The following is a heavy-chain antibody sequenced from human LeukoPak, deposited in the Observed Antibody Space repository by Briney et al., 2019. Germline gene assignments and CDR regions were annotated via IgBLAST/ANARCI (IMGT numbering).Heavy chain of an antibody. CDR1: GFTFSNYG. D-gene: IGHD6-19*01. J-gene: IGHJ4*02. V-gene: IGHV3-23*01. Sequence: PPGGSLRLSCAASGFTFSNYGMSWVRQAPGKGLEWVSAISGSGGSSGSGGSTYYADSVKGRFTISRDNSQNTLYLQMNSLRAEDTAVYYCAKARSSGYYYFDYWGQGTLVTVSS. CDR3: AKARSSGYYYFDY. CDR2: ISGSGGSSGSGGST.